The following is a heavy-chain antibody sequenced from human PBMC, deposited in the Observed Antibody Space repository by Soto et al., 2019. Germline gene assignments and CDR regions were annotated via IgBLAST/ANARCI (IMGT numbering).Heavy chain of an antibody. D-gene: IGHD4-17*01. V-gene: IGHV3-30*18. CDR2: ISFDGSNK. J-gene: IGHJ4*02. CDR1: GFTFSRYG. Sequence: GGSLRLSCAASGFTFSRYGMHWVRQAPGKGLEWVAVISFDGSNKYYADSVKGRFSISRDNSKKTLYLQMNSLRNEDTAVYYCAKDLRSGRDYGDYDGKDYWGQGTLVTVSS. CDR3: AKDLRSGRDYGDYDGKDY.